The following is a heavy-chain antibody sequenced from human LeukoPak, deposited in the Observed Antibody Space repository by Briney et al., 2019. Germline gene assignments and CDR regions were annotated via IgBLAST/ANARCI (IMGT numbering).Heavy chain of an antibody. Sequence: GGSLRLSCAASGFTFSNYGMHWVRQAPGKGLEWVSYISSSNIIYTDPVKGRFTVSRDNSKNTVFLQMNSLRAEDTAMYYCAKDMGRGGDRDDWGQGTLVTVSS. CDR2: ISSSNI. D-gene: IGHD3-10*01. CDR3: AKDMGRGGDRDD. CDR1: GFTFSNYG. J-gene: IGHJ4*02. V-gene: IGHV3-48*01.